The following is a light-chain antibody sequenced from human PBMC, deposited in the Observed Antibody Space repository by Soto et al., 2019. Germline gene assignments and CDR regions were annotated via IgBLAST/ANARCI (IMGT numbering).Light chain of an antibody. CDR1: SSDVGGYNF. Sequence: QSVLTHPAWLFGSPGHSITISCTGTSSDVGGYNFVSWYQQHPGKAPKLMIYEVSNRPSGVSNRFSGSKSGNTASLTISGLQPEDEADYYCSSYTTSSTVVFGNGTKVTVL. J-gene: IGLJ1*01. V-gene: IGLV2-14*03. CDR3: SSYTTSSTVV. CDR2: EVS.